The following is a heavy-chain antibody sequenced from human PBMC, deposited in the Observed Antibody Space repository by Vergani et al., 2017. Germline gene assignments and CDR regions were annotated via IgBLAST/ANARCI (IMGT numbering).Heavy chain of an antibody. CDR1: GFKFSDHY. Sequence: VQLVESGGGLVQPGGSLRLSCAASGFKFSDHYMSWIRQAPGKGLEWVSHISPGASTVSYTDSVTGRFTVSRDNDNNSLTLDMTTLGVEDTAVYYCAKKPGISTTRHYYAMDVWCQGTTVTVSS. J-gene: IGHJ6*02. CDR3: AKKPGISTTRHYYAMDV. CDR2: ISPGASTV. V-gene: IGHV3-11*04. D-gene: IGHD1-1*01.